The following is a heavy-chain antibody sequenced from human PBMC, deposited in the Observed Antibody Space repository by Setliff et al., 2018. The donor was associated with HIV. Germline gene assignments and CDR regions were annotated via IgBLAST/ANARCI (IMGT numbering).Heavy chain of an antibody. CDR3: ARSAGSSIPTQGYYYYMDV. Sequence: PSETLSLTCTVSGGSLSSRPYFWSWIRQHPGKGLEWIGYIYSSESTYHNPSLKSRVSISVDTSKNQFSLKLTSVTAADTAIYYCARSAGSSIPTQGYYYYMDVWGKGTTVT. J-gene: IGHJ6*03. CDR2: IYSSEST. CDR1: GGSLSSRPYF. D-gene: IGHD6-6*01. V-gene: IGHV4-31*03.